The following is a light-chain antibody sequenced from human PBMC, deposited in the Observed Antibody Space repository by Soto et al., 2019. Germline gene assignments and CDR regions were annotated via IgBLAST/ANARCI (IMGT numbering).Light chain of an antibody. CDR1: QDISSD. CDR3: QQYSTYETRT. V-gene: IGKV3-15*01. CDR2: GAS. Sequence: EIVMTQSPSTLSVSPWERAGLSCRARQDISSDLAWYQQKPGQAPRLLMYGASLRAPGIPARFSGRGSGTEFTLTNSCRQSEDFAVYYCQQYSTYETRTFGQGTKVDIK. J-gene: IGKJ1*01.